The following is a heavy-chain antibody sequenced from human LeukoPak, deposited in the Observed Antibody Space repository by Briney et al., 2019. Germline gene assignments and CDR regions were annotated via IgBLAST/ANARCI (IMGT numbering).Heavy chain of an antibody. Sequence: ASVKVSCKVSGYTLTELSMHWVRQAPGKGLEWMGGFDPEDGETIYAQKFQGRVTMTEDTSTDTAYMELNRLTSDDTAVYYCARTSIAARRADFDYWGQGTVVTVSS. D-gene: IGHD6-6*01. CDR1: GYTLTELS. CDR3: ARTSIAARRADFDY. CDR2: FDPEDGET. V-gene: IGHV1-24*01. J-gene: IGHJ4*02.